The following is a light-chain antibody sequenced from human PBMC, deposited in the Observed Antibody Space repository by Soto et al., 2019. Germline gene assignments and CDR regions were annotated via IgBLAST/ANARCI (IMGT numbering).Light chain of an antibody. Sequence: DIQMTHSPSSLSASVGDRVTITCRASQDISTYLAWYQQKSGKAPKLLIYAASTFQAGVPSRFSGGGSGTDFTLTISSLQPEDVATYYCQNYFSVPHTFGGGTKVEIK. CDR2: AAS. J-gene: IGKJ4*01. V-gene: IGKV1-27*01. CDR3: QNYFSVPHT. CDR1: QDISTY.